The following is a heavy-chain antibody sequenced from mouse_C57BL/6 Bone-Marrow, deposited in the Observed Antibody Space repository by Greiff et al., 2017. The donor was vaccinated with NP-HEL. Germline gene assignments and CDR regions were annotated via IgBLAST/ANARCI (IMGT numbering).Heavy chain of an antibody. CDR3: ARAPEFAY. CDR1: GYSITSGYY. J-gene: IGHJ3*01. V-gene: IGHV3-6*01. Sequence: EVQLQESGPGLVKPSQSLSLTCSVTGYSITSGYYWNWIRQFPGNKLEWMGYISYDGSNNYNPSLKNRISITRDTSKNQFFLKLNSVTTEDTATYYCARAPEFAYWGQGTLVTVSA. CDR2: ISYDGSN.